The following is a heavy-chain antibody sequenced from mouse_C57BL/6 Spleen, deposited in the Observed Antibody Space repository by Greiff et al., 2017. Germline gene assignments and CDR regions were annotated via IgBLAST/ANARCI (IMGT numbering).Heavy chain of an antibody. D-gene: IGHD2-12*01. Sequence: EVQLQQSGAELVRPGASVKLSCTASGFNIKDDYMHWVKQRPEQGLEWIGWIDPENGDTEYASKFQGKATITADNSSNTAYLQLSSLTSEDTAVYYCTTGECYCPDDWGQGTTLTVSS. J-gene: IGHJ2*01. CDR2: IDPENGDT. CDR1: GFNIKDDY. V-gene: IGHV14-4*01. CDR3: TTGECYCPDD.